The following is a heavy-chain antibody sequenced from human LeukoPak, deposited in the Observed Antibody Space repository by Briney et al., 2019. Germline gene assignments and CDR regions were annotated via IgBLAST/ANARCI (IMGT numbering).Heavy chain of an antibody. D-gene: IGHD2-21*01. V-gene: IGHV4-59*12. CDR1: GDSINTYY. J-gene: IGHJ6*03. CDR3: ACGGPHSYYYMDV. CDR2: IYYTGSA. Sequence: SETLSLTCTVSGDSINTYYWNWIRQPPGKGLEWIAHIYYTGSASYNPSLKSRATISVDTSKNQFSLSLSSVTAADTAVYYCACGGPHSYYYMDVWGKGTTVAVSS.